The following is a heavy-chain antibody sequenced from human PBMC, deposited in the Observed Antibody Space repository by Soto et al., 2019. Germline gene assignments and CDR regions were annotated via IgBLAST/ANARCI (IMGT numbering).Heavy chain of an antibody. CDR1: GGSISRTDYH. J-gene: IGHJ4*02. CDR2: IYNTGST. D-gene: IGHD3-16*01. CDR3: AGGKTRYFDY. Sequence: QVQLQESGPGLVKPSQTLSLTCTVSGGSISRTDYHWSWIRQVPGKGLEWIGYIYNTGSTYYNPSFNYRVNISIDAPKGQGSFKLSALTAAFTAVYYCAGGKTRYFDYWGRGARVTVPS. V-gene: IGHV4-30-4*01.